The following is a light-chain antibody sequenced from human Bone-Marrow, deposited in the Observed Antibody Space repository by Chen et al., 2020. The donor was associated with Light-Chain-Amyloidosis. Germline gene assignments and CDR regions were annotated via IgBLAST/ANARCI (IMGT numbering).Light chain of an antibody. J-gene: IGLJ2*01. V-gene: IGLV3-25*03. CDR3: QSADSSGTYEVI. CDR2: RDT. Sequence: SYDLTQPPSVSVFPGQTPRITCSGDDLPTQYAYWYQQKPGQAPVLVIHRDTERPSGISERFSGSSSGTTATLTISGVQAEDEADYHCQSADSSGTYEVIFGGGTKLTVL. CDR1: DLPTQY.